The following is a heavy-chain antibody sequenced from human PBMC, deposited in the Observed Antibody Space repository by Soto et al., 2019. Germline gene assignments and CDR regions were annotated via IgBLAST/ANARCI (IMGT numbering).Heavy chain of an antibody. Sequence: AAETLSLTCAVSGGSISSGGYSLTWMRQPPGKGLEWIGYIYHSGSTYYNPSLKSRVTISVDRSKNQFSLKLSSVTAADTAVYYCARAGVAAAGTNYYYYGMDVWGQGTTVTVS. CDR2: IYHSGST. CDR3: ARAGVAAAGTNYYYYGMDV. V-gene: IGHV4-30-2*01. CDR1: GGSISSGGYS. J-gene: IGHJ6*02. D-gene: IGHD6-13*01.